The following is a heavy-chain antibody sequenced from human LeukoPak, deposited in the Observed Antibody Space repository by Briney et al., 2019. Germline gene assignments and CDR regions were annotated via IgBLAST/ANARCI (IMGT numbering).Heavy chain of an antibody. J-gene: IGHJ4*02. Sequence: GGSLRLSCAASGFTFSSYAMSWVRQAPGKGLEWVSAISGSGGSTYYADSVKGRFTISRDNSKNTLYLQMNSLRAKDAAVYYCAKDTEPRITYYFDYWGQGTLVTVSS. CDR2: ISGSGGST. D-gene: IGHD2-15*01. CDR1: GFTFSSYA. V-gene: IGHV3-23*01. CDR3: AKDTEPRITYYFDY.